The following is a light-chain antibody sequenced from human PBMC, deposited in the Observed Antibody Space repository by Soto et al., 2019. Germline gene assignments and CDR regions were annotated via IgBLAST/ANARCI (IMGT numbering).Light chain of an antibody. V-gene: IGKV3-20*01. Sequence: EIVLTQSPGTLSLSPGERATLSFRASQSVSSSYLAWYQQKPGQAPRLLIYGASSRATGIPDRFSGSGSGTDFTLTISRLEPEDSAFYYCQQYNKWPITFGQGTRLEIK. CDR1: QSVSSSY. J-gene: IGKJ5*01. CDR2: GAS. CDR3: QQYNKWPIT.